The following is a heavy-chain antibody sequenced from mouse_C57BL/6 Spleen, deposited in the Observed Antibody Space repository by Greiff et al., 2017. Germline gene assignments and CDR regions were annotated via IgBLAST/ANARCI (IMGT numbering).Heavy chain of an antibody. CDR2: ISSGGDYI. Sequence: EVKLVESGEGLVKPGGSLKLSCAASGFTFSSYAMSWVRQTPEKRLEWVAYISSGGDYIYYADTVKGRFTISRDNARNTLYLQMSSLKSEDTAMYYCTSVATGTYYAMDYWGQGTSVTVSS. V-gene: IGHV5-9-1*02. J-gene: IGHJ4*01. D-gene: IGHD4-1*01. CDR3: TSVATGTYYAMDY. CDR1: GFTFSSYA.